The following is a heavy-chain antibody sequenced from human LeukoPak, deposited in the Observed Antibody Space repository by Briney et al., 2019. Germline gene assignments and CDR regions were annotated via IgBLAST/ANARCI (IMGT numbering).Heavy chain of an antibody. J-gene: IGHJ4*02. CDR3: ARFTMVRGVIITSYREYYFDY. D-gene: IGHD3-10*01. CDR2: IYYSGST. Sequence: SETLSLTCTVSGGSISSGGYYWSWIRQHPGKGLEWIGYIYYSGSTYYNPSLKSRVTISVDTSKNQFSLKPSSVTAADTAVYYCARFTMVRGVIITSYREYYFDYWGQGTLVTVSS. CDR1: GGSISSGGYY. V-gene: IGHV4-31*03.